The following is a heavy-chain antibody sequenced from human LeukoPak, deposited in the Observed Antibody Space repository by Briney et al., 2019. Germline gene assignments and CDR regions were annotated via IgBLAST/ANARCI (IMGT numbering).Heavy chain of an antibody. J-gene: IGHJ4*02. CDR2: IYYSGST. V-gene: IGHV4-39*01. D-gene: IGHD3-22*01. Sequence: PSETLSLTCTVSGGSISSSSYYWGWIRQPPGQGLEWIGSIYYSGSTYYNPSLKSRVTISVDTSKNQFSLKLSSVTAADTAVYYCASTDSSGYYEPVFDYWGQGTLVTVSS. CDR3: ASTDSSGYYEPVFDY. CDR1: GGSISSSSYY.